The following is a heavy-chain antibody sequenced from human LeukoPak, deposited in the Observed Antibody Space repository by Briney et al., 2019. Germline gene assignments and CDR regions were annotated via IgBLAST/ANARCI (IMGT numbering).Heavy chain of an antibody. D-gene: IGHD3-10*01. V-gene: IGHV3-74*01. CDR2: INSDGSST. CDR3: ARYYGSGSYAVDY. J-gene: IGHJ4*02. CDR1: GFTFRSCW. Sequence: GGSLRLSCAASGFTFRSCWMHWVRQAPGKGLVWVSRINSDGSSTSYADSVKGRFTISRDDAKNTLYLQMNSLRAEDTAVYYCARYYGSGSYAVDYWGQGTLVTVSS.